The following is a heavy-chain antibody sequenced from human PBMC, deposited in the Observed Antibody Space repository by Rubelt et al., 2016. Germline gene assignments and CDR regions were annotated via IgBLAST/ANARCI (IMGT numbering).Heavy chain of an antibody. CDR3: ARYLRIEGDFDY. Sequence: QVQLVQSGAEVKKPGASVKVSCKASGYTFTSYGISWVRQAPGPGLEWMGWIRAYQGNTNYAQKLQGRVTMTTDTSTSTAYMEMKSLGSDDTAVYDCARYLRIEGDFDYWGQGTLVTVSS. CDR1: GYTFTSYG. J-gene: IGHJ4*02. V-gene: IGHV1-18*01. D-gene: IGHD3-16*01. CDR2: IRAYQGNT.